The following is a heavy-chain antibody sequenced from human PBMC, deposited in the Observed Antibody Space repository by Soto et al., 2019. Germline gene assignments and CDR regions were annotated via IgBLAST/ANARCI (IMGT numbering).Heavy chain of an antibody. CDR3: AKETGYSSSWEKIDY. Sequence: GGSLRLSCAASGFTFSSYWMHWVRQAPGKGLVWVSRINSDGSRTDYADSVKGRFTISRDNSKNTLYLQMNSLRAEDTAVYYCAKETGYSSSWEKIDYWGQGTLVTVSS. CDR1: GFTFSSYW. CDR2: INSDGSRT. V-gene: IGHV3-74*01. D-gene: IGHD6-13*01. J-gene: IGHJ4*02.